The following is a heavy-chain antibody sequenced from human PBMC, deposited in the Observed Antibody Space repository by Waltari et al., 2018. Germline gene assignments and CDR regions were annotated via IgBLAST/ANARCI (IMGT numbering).Heavy chain of an antibody. D-gene: IGHD3-16*01. Sequence: QITLKESGPTLVKPTQTLTLTCPFSGFSLSTSGMGVGWIRQSPGKALEWLALIYWSDDTRYSPSLKSRLTITKDTSENQVVLTMTNMDPVDAATYYCAHSRGAILDCWGQGTLVTVSS. CDR2: IYWSDDT. CDR1: GFSLSTSGMG. V-gene: IGHV2-5*01. J-gene: IGHJ4*02. CDR3: AHSRGAILDC.